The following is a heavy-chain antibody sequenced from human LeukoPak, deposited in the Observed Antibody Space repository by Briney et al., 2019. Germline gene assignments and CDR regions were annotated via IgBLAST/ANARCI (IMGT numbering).Heavy chain of an antibody. J-gene: IGHJ4*02. CDR2: LSGSGGST. D-gene: IGHD1-26*01. CDR3: ARPTTYSGSYSDY. V-gene: IGHV3-23*01. CDR1: GFTFSSYA. Sequence: GGALRLSCAASGFTFSSYAMSWVRQAPGKGLEWVSALSGSGGSTYYADSVKGRFTISRDNAKNSLYLQMNSLRAEDTAVYYCARPTTYSGSYSDYWGQGTLVTVSS.